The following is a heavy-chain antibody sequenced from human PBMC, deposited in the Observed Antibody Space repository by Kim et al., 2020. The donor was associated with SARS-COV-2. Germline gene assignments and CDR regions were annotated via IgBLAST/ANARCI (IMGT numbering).Heavy chain of an antibody. J-gene: IGHJ6*02. CDR1: GFTFDDYT. CDR2: ISWDGGST. V-gene: IGHV3-43*01. CDR3: AKDRGITIFGVVIKGMDV. D-gene: IGHD3-3*01. Sequence: GGSLRLSCAASGFTFDDYTMHWVRQAPGKGLEWVSLISWDGGSTYYADSVKGRFTISRDNSKNSLYLQMNSLRTEDTALYYCAKDRGITIFGVVIKGMDVWGQGTTVTVSS.